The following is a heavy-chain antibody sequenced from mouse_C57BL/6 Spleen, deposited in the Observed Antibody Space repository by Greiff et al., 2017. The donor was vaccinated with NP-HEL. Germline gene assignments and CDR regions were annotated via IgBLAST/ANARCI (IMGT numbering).Heavy chain of an antibody. CDR2: INPGSGGT. V-gene: IGHV1-54*01. D-gene: IGHD1-1*01. J-gene: IGHJ4*01. CDR3: AGGTVVADYYAMDY. Sequence: LVESGAELVRPGTSVKVSCKASGYAFTNYLIEWVKQRPGQGLEWIGVINPGSGGTNYNEKFKGKATLTADKSSSTAYMQLSSLTSEDSAVYFCAGGTVVADYYAMDYWGQGTSVTVSS. CDR1: GYAFTNYL.